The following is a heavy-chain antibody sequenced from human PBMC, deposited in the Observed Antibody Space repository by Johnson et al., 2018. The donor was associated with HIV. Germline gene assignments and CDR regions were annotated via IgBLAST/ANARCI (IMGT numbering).Heavy chain of an antibody. J-gene: IGHJ3*02. CDR3: ASSFDYGDAFDI. CDR2: IKQVGSEK. CDR1: GFTFSSYW. D-gene: IGHD4-17*01. V-gene: IGHV3-7*02. Sequence: VQLVESGGGVVRPGGSLRLSCAASGFTFSSYWMTWVRQAPGKGLEWVANIKQVGSEKYYVVSVKGRFTISRDNSKNTLYLQMNSLRAEDTAVYYCASSFDYGDAFDIWGQGTMVTVSS.